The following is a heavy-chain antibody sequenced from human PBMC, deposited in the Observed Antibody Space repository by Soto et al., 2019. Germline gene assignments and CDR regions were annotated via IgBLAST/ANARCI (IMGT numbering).Heavy chain of an antibody. Sequence: GGSLRLSCAASGFTFSSYAMHWVRQAPGKGLEYVSAISSNGGSTYYANSVKGRFTISRDNSKNTLYLQMGSLRAEDMAVYYCARERLVTTIGSDAFDIWGQGTMVTVS. D-gene: IGHD5-12*01. V-gene: IGHV3-64*01. CDR1: GFTFSSYA. J-gene: IGHJ3*02. CDR2: ISSNGGST. CDR3: ARERLVTTIGSDAFDI.